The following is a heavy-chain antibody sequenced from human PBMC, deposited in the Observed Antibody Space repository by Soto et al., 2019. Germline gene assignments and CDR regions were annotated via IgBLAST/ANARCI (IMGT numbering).Heavy chain of an antibody. Sequence: SVKVSCKASGGTFSSYAISWVRQAPGQGLEWMGGIIPIFGTANYAQKFQGRVPITADKSTSTAYMELRSLRSEDTAVYYCATNYGDSVKSWFDPWGQGTLVTVSS. D-gene: IGHD4-17*01. V-gene: IGHV1-69*06. J-gene: IGHJ5*02. CDR2: IIPIFGTA. CDR1: GGTFSSYA. CDR3: ATNYGDSVKSWFDP.